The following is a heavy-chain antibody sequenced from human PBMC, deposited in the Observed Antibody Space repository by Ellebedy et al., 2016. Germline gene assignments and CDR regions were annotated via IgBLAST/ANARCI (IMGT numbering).Heavy chain of an antibody. Sequence: GGSLRLSXAASGFTFSNYAMTWVRQAPGKGLEWVSIITSSGASTFYADSVTGRFTLSRDNSKNMLDLHMESLRAEDSAVYYGAKVGPTILSSMDVWGQGTTVTVSS. CDR2: ITSSGAST. V-gene: IGHV3-23*01. D-gene: IGHD2-2*02. J-gene: IGHJ6*02. CDR1: GFTFSNYA. CDR3: AKVGPTILSSMDV.